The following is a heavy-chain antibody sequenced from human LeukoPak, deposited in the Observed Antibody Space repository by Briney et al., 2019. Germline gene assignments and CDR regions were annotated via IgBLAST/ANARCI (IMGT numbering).Heavy chain of an antibody. CDR3: ARRTSSSSDWFDP. J-gene: IGHJ5*02. CDR2: IYPDDSNI. CDR1: GYSFTSYW. V-gene: IGHV5-51*01. D-gene: IGHD6-6*01. Sequence: GESLKISCKGSGYSFTSYWIGWVRQMPGKGLEWMGIIYPDDSNIRYSPSFQGQVTISADKSISTAYLQWSSLKASDTAMYYCARRTSSSSDWFDPWGQGTLVTVSS.